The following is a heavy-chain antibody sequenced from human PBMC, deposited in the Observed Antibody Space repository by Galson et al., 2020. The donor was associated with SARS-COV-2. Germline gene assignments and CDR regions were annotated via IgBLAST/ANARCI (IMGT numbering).Heavy chain of an antibody. Sequence: SGPTLVKPTQPLTLTCTFPGFSLSTSGMCVSWIRQPPGKALEWLALIDWEDEKYYSTSLKTRPTISKDTAKNQVVLTMTNMDPVDTATYSRARIPVLDPDYSYYGMDVWGQGTTVTVSS. CDR2: IDWEDEK. J-gene: IGHJ6*02. CDR1: GFSLSTSGMC. CDR3: ARIPVLDPDYSYYGMDV. D-gene: IGHD2-8*02. V-gene: IGHV2-70*01.